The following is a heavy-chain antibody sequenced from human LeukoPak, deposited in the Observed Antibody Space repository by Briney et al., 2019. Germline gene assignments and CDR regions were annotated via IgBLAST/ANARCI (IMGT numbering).Heavy chain of an antibody. D-gene: IGHD6-6*01. Sequence: GESLKISCKGFGFDFTNYWIGWVRQMPGKGLEWMGIIYPGDSDTRYSPSFQGQVTVSADKSISTAYLQWSSLKASDTAMYYCARQGHSSSLDPWGQGTLATVSS. V-gene: IGHV5-51*01. J-gene: IGHJ5*02. CDR2: IYPGDSDT. CDR3: ARQGHSSSLDP. CDR1: GFDFTNYW.